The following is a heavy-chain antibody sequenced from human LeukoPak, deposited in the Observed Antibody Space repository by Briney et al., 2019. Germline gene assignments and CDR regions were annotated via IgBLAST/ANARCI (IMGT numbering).Heavy chain of an antibody. CDR3: ARLSRDRLGELSSFDY. D-gene: IGHD3-16*02. CDR2: ISAYNGNT. V-gene: IGHV1-18*01. J-gene: IGHJ4*02. CDR1: GYTFTSYG. Sequence: GASVKVSCKASGYTFTSYGISWVRQAPGQGLEWMGWISAYNGNTNYAQKLQGRVTMTTDTSTSTAYMELRGLRSDDTAVYYCARLSRDRLGELSSFDYWGQGTLVTVSS.